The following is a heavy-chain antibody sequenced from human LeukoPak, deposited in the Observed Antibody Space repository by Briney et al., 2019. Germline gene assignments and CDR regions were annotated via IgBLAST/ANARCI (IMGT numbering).Heavy chain of an antibody. D-gene: IGHD1-26*01. CDR2: IWYDGSNE. CDR3: ARPLVGAALDF. J-gene: IGHJ4*02. Sequence: GRSLRLSCAASGFTFSRYGMHWVRQAPGKGLEWVAVIWYDGSNEYYADSVKGRFTIFRDNSKNTLHLQMNSLRAEDTAVYYCARPLVGAALDFWGEGTLVTVSS. CDR1: GFTFSRYG. V-gene: IGHV3-33*01.